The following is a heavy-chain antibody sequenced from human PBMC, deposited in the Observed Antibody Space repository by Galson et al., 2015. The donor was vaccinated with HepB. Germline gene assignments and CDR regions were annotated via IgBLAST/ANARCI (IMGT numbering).Heavy chain of an antibody. Sequence: SLRLSCAGSGFTFSSYWMAWVRQAPGKGLEWVANISPDGSDKYYLDSVKDRFTISRDNAKNSLSLQVDSLRAEDTAVYYCVRDHLSTYGTVWDLPDYWGQGALVTVSS. CDR3: VRDHLSTYGTVWDLPDY. J-gene: IGHJ4*02. D-gene: IGHD3-10*01. CDR2: ISPDGSDK. CDR1: GFTFSSYW. V-gene: IGHV3-7*03.